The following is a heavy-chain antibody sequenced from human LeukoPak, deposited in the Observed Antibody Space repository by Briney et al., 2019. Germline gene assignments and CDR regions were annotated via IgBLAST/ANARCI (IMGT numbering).Heavy chain of an antibody. D-gene: IGHD2-15*01. J-gene: IGHJ4*02. CDR2: VNGNGGKT. V-gene: IGHV3-23*01. CDR3: AKDNYCSGGRCYSVGVFDY. Sequence: GGSLRLSCAASGFTFSSYAMSWVRQAPGKGLEWVSAVNGNGGKTYYGDSVKGRFTISRDNSKNTLYLQMNSLRAEDTAVYYCAKDNYCSGGRCYSVGVFDYWVQGTLVTV. CDR1: GFTFSSYA.